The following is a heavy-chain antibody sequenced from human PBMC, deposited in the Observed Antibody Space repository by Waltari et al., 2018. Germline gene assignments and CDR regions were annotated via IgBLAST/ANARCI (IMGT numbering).Heavy chain of an antibody. J-gene: IGHJ3*02. CDR1: GGSFSGYY. Sequence: QVQLQQWGAGLLKPSETLSLTCAVYGGSFSGYYWSWIRQPPGKGLEWIGEINHSGSTNYNPSLKSRVTMSVDTSKNQFSLKLSSVTAADTAVYYCARGQRIGGGDDAFDIWGQGTMVTVSS. V-gene: IGHV4-34*01. CDR2: INHSGST. D-gene: IGHD3-10*01. CDR3: ARGQRIGGGDDAFDI.